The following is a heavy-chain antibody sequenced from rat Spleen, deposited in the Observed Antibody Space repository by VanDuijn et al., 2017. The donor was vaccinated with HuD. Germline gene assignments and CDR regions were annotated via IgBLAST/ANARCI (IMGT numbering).Heavy chain of an antibody. J-gene: IGHJ4*01. CDR2: ISPYGSRT. Sequence: EVQLVESGGGLVQPGRSLKLSCAASGFTFSNYGMPWIRQAPTRGLEWFAPISPYGSRTYYRDSVKGRFTISRDNAKSTLYLQMDSLRSEDTPTYYCARLKFITTVANYVMDAWGQGASVTVSS. CDR1: GFTFSNYG. D-gene: IGHD1-1*01. V-gene: IGHV5-19*01. CDR3: ARLKFITTVANYVMDA.